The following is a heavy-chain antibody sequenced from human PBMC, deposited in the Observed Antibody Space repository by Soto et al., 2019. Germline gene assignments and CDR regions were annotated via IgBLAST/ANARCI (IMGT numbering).Heavy chain of an antibody. V-gene: IGHV3-30*04. CDR2: ISYDGSET. J-gene: IGHJ5*02. CDR3: AKAHYYSSGGYNA. Sequence: PGGSLRLSCAVSGFTFSSYAGHWVRQAPGKGLEWVAVISYDGSETYHADTVKGRFTISRDNSKNTMFLQMNSLRIEYTAVYYCAKAHYYSSGGYNAWGQGTQVTVSS. CDR1: GFTFSSYA. D-gene: IGHD3-10*01.